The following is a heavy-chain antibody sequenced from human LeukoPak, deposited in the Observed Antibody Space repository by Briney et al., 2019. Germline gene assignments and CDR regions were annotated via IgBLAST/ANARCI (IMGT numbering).Heavy chain of an antibody. CDR3: ARSLGGGDCY. J-gene: IGHJ4*02. CDR2: INSDGSTT. CDR1: GFTFSSSW. V-gene: IGHV3-74*01. Sequence: GGSLILSCAASGFTFSSSWMHWVRRAPGKGLVWVSRINSDGSTTTYADSVKGRFTVSRDNAKNTPYLQMNSLRAEDTAVYYCARSLGGGDCYWGQGALVTVSS. D-gene: IGHD2-21*02.